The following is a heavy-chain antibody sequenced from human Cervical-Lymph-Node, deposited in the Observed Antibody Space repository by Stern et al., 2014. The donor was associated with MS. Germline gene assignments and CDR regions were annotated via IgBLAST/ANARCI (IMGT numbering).Heavy chain of an antibody. Sequence: VQLEESGGGVVQPGRSLRLSCAASGFTFSSYGMHWVRQAPGKGLEWVAVIWYDGSNKYYADSVKGRFTISRDNSKNTLSLQMNTLRAEDTAVYYCARDNDIVVLPAALDYWGQGTLVTVSS. CDR1: GFTFSSYG. J-gene: IGHJ4*02. D-gene: IGHD2-2*01. CDR2: IWYDGSNK. V-gene: IGHV3-33*01. CDR3: ARDNDIVVLPAALDY.